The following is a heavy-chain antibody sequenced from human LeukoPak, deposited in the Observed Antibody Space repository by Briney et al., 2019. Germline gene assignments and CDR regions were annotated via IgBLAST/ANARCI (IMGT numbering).Heavy chain of an antibody. J-gene: IGHJ4*01. CDR3: ARARAEYYDFWSGYYSWYFDY. CDR2: INHSGST. V-gene: IGHV4-34*01. Sequence: PSETLSLTCAVYDGSFNGYYWSWIRQPPGKGLEWIGEINHSGSTNYNPSLKSRVTISVDTSKNQFSLKLTSVTAADTAVYYCARARAEYYDFWSGYYSWYFDYWGHGILVTVSS. D-gene: IGHD3-3*01. CDR1: DGSFNGYY.